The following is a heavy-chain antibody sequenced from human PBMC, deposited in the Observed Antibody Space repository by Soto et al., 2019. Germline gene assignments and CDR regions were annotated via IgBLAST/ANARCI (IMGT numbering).Heavy chain of an antibody. CDR2: INHSGST. CDR1: GGSFSGYY. Sequence: QVQLQQWGAGLLKPSETLSLTCAVYGGSFSGYYWSWIRQPPGKGLEWIGEINHSGSTNYNPSLKSRVTISVDTSKNQFSLELSSVTAADTAVYYCARGHIVPAAIVGFDYWGQGTLVTVSS. J-gene: IGHJ4*02. CDR3: ARGHIVPAAIVGFDY. D-gene: IGHD2-2*02. V-gene: IGHV4-34*01.